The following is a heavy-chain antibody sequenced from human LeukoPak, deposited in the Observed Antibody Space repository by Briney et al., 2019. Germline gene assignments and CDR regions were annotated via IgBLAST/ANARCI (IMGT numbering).Heavy chain of an antibody. CDR1: GFIFSTYW. CDR2: IKQDGSEK. Sequence: GGSLRLSCAASGFIFSTYWMCWVRQAPGKGLEWVANIKQDGSEKYYVDSVKGQFTISRDNAKNLLYLQMNSLRAEDTAVYYCARDGMATINSWGQGTVVTVSS. J-gene: IGHJ4*02. V-gene: IGHV3-7*03. CDR3: ARDGMATINS. D-gene: IGHD5-12*01.